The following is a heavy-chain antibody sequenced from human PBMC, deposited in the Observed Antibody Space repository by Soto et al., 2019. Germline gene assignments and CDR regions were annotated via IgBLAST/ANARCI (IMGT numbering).Heavy chain of an antibody. D-gene: IGHD6-13*01. CDR2: INAGDGDT. V-gene: IGHV1-3*01. J-gene: IGHJ4*02. CDR3: ARDGEGEAAAAMVY. Sequence: ASVKVSCKASGYTFTSYAMHWVRQAPGQRPEWMAWINAGDGDTRYSQNFQDRLTIIRDTSANTAYMELSSLRSEDTAVYYCARDGEGEAAAAMVYWGQGTLVTVSS. CDR1: GYTFTSYA.